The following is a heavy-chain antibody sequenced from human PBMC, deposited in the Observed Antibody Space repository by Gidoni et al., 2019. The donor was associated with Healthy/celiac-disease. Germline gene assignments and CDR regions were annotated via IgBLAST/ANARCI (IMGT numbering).Heavy chain of an antibody. CDR2: INHSGST. CDR1: GGSFSGYY. J-gene: IGHJ5*02. Sequence: QVQLQQWGAGLLKPSETLSLTCAVYGGSFSGYYWSWIRQPPGKGLEWIGEINHSGSTNYNPSLKSRVTISVDTSKNQFSLKLSSVTAADTAVYYCARVSHYYEMSWFDPWGQGTLVTVSS. CDR3: ARVSHYYEMSWFDP. D-gene: IGHD3-22*01. V-gene: IGHV4-34*01.